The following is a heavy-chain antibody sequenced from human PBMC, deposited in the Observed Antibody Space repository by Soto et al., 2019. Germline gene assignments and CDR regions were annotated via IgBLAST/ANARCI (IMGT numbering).Heavy chain of an antibody. CDR1: GGSIRNVY. J-gene: IGHJ4*01. CDR3: ARAHAPTLPFDY. CDR2: IFHSGNA. V-gene: IGHV4-59*01. Sequence: SETLSLTCTVSGGSIRNVYWSWIRQAPGKGLEWIGFIFHSGNAKYNPSLKSRVTISVDASKNQFSLSLDSVTAADTAVYFCARAHAPTLPFDYWGQGTLVTVSS. D-gene: IGHD2-15*01.